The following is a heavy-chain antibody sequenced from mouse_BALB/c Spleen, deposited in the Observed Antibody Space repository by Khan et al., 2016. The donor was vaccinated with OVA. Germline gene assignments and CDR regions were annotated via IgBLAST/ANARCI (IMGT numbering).Heavy chain of an antibody. D-gene: IGHD1-1*01. V-gene: IGHV1-20*02. J-gene: IGHJ2*01. CDR1: GYSFTGYF. Sequence: VQLQQSGPELVKPGASVKISCKASGYSFTGYFMNWLMQSHGKSLEWIGRINPHIGETFYNQQFKDKATLTVDDSSSTAHMELRSLASEDSAVYYCARISRSDFDYWGQGTTLTVSS. CDR3: ARISRSDFDY. CDR2: INPHIGET.